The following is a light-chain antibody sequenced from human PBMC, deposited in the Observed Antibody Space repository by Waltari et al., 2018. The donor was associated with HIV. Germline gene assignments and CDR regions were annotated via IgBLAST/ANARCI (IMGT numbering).Light chain of an antibody. CDR2: DVS. CDR1: SSDVGGYNY. CDR3: CSYAGSYILV. V-gene: IGLV2-11*01. Sequence: QSALTQPHSVSGSPGQSVTISCTGTSSDVGGYNYVSWYQQHPGKAPKLMIYDVSKRPSGVPDRFSGSKSGNTASLTISGLQAEDEADYYCCSYAGSYILVFGGGTKLTVL. J-gene: IGLJ2*01.